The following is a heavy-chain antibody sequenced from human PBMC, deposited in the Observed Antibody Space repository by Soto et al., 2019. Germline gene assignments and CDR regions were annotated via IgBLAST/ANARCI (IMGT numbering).Heavy chain of an antibody. CDR3: ARGSSGYCSSTSCYPVRRRWFDP. CDR1: GGSFSGYY. J-gene: IGHJ5*02. D-gene: IGHD2-2*01. Sequence: PSETLSLTCAVYGGSFSGYYWSWIRQPPGKGLEWIGEINHSGSTNYNPSLKSRVTISVDTSKNQFSLKLSSVTAADTAVYYCARGSSGYCSSTSCYPVRRRWFDPWDQGTLVTSPQ. V-gene: IGHV4-34*01. CDR2: INHSGST.